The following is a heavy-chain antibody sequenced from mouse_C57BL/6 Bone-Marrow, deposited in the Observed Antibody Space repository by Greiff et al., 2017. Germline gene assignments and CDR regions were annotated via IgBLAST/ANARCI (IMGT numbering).Heavy chain of an antibody. J-gene: IGHJ2*01. D-gene: IGHD2-4*01. CDR3: ARYDDYDVDY. Sequence: EVHLVESGGGLVQPGGSLSLSCAASGFTFTDYYMSWVRQPPGKALEWLGFIRNKANGYTSEYSASVKGRFTISRDNSQSILYLQMHARRAEASATCYWARYDDYDVDYWGQGTTLTVSS. CDR1: GFTFTDYY. V-gene: IGHV7-3*01. CDR2: IRNKANGYTS.